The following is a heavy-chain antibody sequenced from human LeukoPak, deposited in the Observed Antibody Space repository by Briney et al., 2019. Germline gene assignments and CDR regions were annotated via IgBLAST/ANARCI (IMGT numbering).Heavy chain of an antibody. CDR2: INPNSGDT. V-gene: IGHV1-2*02. J-gene: IGHJ4*02. CDR1: GYTFTGYY. D-gene: IGHD3-22*01. CDR3: ARGYDSGGYYLPDH. Sequence: ASVKVSCKSSGYTFTGYYIHWVRQAPGQGLEWMGWINPNSGDTKYAQKFQDRVTVTRDKSISTAYMELSRLTSDATAVYYCARGYDSGGYYLPDHWGQGTLVTVSS.